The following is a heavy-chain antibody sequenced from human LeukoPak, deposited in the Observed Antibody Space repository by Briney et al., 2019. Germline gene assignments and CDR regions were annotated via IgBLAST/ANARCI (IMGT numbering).Heavy chain of an antibody. D-gene: IGHD6-25*01. CDR3: AAAWSNFDY. V-gene: IGHV3-7*01. CDR1: GFTFINYW. CDR2: IKEDGSEK. Sequence: QAGGSLRLSCAASGFTFINYWMTWVRQAPGKGLEWVANIKEDGSEKYYVDSVKGRFTISRDNAKNSLYLQMNSLRAEDTAVYDCAAAWSNFDYWGQGILVAVSS. J-gene: IGHJ4*02.